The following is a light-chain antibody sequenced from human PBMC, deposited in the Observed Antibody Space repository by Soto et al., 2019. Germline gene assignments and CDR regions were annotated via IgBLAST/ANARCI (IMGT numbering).Light chain of an antibody. CDR2: DAS. Sequence: DIPMTQSPSTLSASVGDRVTLTCRASQDISTHLAWYQQQPGKAPNLLISDASSLETGVPPRFSGSGSGTEFTLTINSLQPGDFATYYCQQYSSYSITFGQGTRLEIK. CDR3: QQYSSYSIT. J-gene: IGKJ5*01. CDR1: QDISTH. V-gene: IGKV1-5*01.